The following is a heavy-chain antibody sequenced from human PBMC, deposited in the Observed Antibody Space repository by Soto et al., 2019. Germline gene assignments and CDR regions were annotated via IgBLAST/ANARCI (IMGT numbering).Heavy chain of an antibody. Sequence: VGSMRLSCAASGYTFSSYGMSLFRQAPGKGLEWVANRKQDGSEKYYVDSVKGRFTISSDNAKNSLYLQINSLRAEDTAVYYCARDTSMAAAGLFDYWGQGTRVTVSS. CDR2: RKQDGSEK. D-gene: IGHD6-13*01. V-gene: IGHV3-7*01. J-gene: IGHJ4*02. CDR3: ARDTSMAAAGLFDY. CDR1: GYTFSSYG.